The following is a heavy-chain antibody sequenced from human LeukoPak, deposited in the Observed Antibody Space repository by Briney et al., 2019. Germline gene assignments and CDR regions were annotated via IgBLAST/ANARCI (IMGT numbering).Heavy chain of an antibody. J-gene: IGHJ4*02. Sequence: RPGGSLRLSCAASGFTFNTFAMHWVRQAPGKGLEWVALTSYDETNKRYADSVKGRYTISRVNSKNTLYLQMNSLRVEDTAVYYCARGQPSGYDFDYFDYWGQGTLVTVSS. CDR2: TSYDETNK. V-gene: IGHV3-30-3*01. CDR3: ARGQPSGYDFDYFDY. CDR1: GFTFNTFA. D-gene: IGHD5-12*01.